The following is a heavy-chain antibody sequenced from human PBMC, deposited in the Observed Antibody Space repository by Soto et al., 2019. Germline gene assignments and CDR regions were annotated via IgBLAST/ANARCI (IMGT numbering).Heavy chain of an antibody. J-gene: IGHJ3*02. V-gene: IGHV1-3*05. CDR3: ASAPPYPLAFHI. CDR2: INAGNGNT. Sequence: QVQLVQSGAEEKKPGASVKVSCKASGYTFTSYAMHWVHHAPGQRLEWMGWINAGNGNTKYSQNFQGRVTITRDTSASTAYMELSSLRSEDTAVYDCASAPPYPLAFHILGQGTMVTVSS. CDR1: GYTFTSYA.